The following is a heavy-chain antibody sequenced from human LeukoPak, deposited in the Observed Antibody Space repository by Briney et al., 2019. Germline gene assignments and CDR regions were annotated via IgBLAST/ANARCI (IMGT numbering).Heavy chain of an antibody. CDR1: GFTFSSYA. V-gene: IGHV3-23*01. Sequence: GGSLRLSCAASGFTFSSYAMSWVRQAPGKGLEWVSAISGSGGSTYYADSVKGRFTISRDNSKNTLYLQMNSLRAEDTAVYYCAKGPLSSGWYGTTPYYFDYWGQGTLVTVSS. D-gene: IGHD6-19*01. CDR3: AKGPLSSGWYGTTPYYFDY. J-gene: IGHJ4*02. CDR2: ISGSGGST.